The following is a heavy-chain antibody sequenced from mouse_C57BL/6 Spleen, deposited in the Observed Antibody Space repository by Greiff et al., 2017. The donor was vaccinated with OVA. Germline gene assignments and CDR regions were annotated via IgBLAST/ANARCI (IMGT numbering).Heavy chain of an antibody. J-gene: IGHJ4*01. V-gene: IGHV2-9*01. Sequence: VQVVESGPGLVAPSQSLSITCTVSGFSLTSYGVDWVRQPPGKGLEWLGVIWGGGSTNYNSAPMSRLSISKDNSKSQVYLKMNRLEADDTAMYYCAKRRTVSYAMDYWGQGTSVTVSS. CDR1: GFSLTSYG. CDR3: AKRRTVSYAMDY. CDR2: IWGGGST.